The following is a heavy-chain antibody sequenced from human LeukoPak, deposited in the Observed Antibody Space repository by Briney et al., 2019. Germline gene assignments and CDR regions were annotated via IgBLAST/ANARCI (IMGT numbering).Heavy chain of an antibody. V-gene: IGHV3-66*01. CDR1: GFTFSSYS. D-gene: IGHD6-19*01. J-gene: IGHJ6*02. Sequence: GGSLRLSCAASGFTFSSYSMNWVRQAPGKGLEWVSVIYSGGSTYYADSVKGRFTISRDNSKNTLYLQMNSLRAEDTAVYYCARDNTVAGNYYYYGMDVWGQGTTVTVSS. CDR3: ARDNTVAGNYYYYGMDV. CDR2: IYSGGST.